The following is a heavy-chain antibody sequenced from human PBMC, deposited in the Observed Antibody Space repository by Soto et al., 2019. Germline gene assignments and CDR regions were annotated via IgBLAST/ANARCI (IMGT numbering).Heavy chain of an antibody. CDR2: IYYSGST. Sequence: PSETLSLTCTVSGGSISSYYWSWIRQPPGKGLEWIGYIYYSGSTNYNPPLKSRVTISVDTSKNQFSLKLSSVTAADTAVYYCARVLGQWEPNYFDYWGQGTLVTVSS. J-gene: IGHJ4*02. D-gene: IGHD1-26*01. CDR3: ARVLGQWEPNYFDY. CDR1: GGSISSYY. V-gene: IGHV4-59*01.